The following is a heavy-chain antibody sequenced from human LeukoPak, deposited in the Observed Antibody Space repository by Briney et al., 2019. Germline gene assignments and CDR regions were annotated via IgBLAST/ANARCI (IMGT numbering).Heavy chain of an antibody. V-gene: IGHV4-34*01. CDR3: TRAVAGHPD. CDR2: INHSGST. Sequence: SETLSLTCAVYGGSFSAYYWSWIRQPPGKGLEWIGEINHSGSTNYNPSLKSRVTISVDTSKNQFSLKLTSVTAADTAVYYCTRAVAGHPDWGQGTLVIVSS. J-gene: IGHJ4*02. CDR1: GGSFSAYY. D-gene: IGHD6-19*01.